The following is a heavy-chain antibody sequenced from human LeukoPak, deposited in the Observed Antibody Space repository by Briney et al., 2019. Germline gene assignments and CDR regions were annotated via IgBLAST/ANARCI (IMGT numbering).Heavy chain of an antibody. CDR1: GGSFSGYY. J-gene: IGHJ4*02. Sequence: PSETLSLTCAVYGGSFSGYYWSWIRQPPGKGLEWIGEINHSGSTNYNPSLKSRVTISVDTSKNRFSLKLSSVTAADTAVYYCARRRLRITMIVGWGQGTLVTVSS. CDR3: ARRRLRITMIVG. CDR2: INHSGST. V-gene: IGHV4-34*01. D-gene: IGHD3-22*01.